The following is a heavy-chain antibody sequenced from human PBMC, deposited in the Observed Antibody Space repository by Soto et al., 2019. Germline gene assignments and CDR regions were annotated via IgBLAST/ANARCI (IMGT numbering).Heavy chain of an antibody. V-gene: IGHV2-5*02. J-gene: IGHJ5*02. CDR2: IYWDDDK. CDR3: AQRPVSITGTTGCDP. CDR1: GFSLSTSGLG. D-gene: IGHD1-20*01. Sequence: QITLKESGPTLVKPTQTLTLTCTFSGFSLSTSGLGVGWIRQPPGKALEWLALIYWDDDKRYSPSLKGRLTITKDTSKHQLVLTMTNLDPVDTATYYCAQRPVSITGTTGCDPRGQGTLVTVSS.